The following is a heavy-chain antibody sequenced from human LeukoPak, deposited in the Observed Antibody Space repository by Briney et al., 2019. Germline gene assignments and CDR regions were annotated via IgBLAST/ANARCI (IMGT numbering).Heavy chain of an antibody. J-gene: IGHJ4*02. CDR3: ARDLEVAAAPDY. V-gene: IGHV3-21*01. CDR1: GFTFSSYN. CDR2: ISSSSSYI. Sequence: GGSLRLSCAASGFTFSSYNMNWVRQAPGKGMEWVSSISSSSSYIYYADSVKGRFTISRDNAKNSLYLQMNSLRAEDTAVYYCARDLEVAAAPDYWGQGTLVTVSS. D-gene: IGHD2-15*01.